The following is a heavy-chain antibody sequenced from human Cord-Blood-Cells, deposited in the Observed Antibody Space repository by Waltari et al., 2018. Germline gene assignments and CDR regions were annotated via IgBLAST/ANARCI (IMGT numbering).Heavy chain of an antibody. Sequence: VESGGGVVQPGRSLRLSCAASGFTFSSYGMHWVRQAPGKGLEWVAVISYDGSNKYYADSVKGRFTISRDNSKNTLYLQMNSLRAEDTAVYYCAKDIYSSSWGGMDVWGQGTTVTVSS. CDR3: AKDIYSSSWGGMDV. CDR2: ISYDGSNK. D-gene: IGHD6-13*01. V-gene: IGHV3-30*18. J-gene: IGHJ6*02. CDR1: GFTFSSYG.